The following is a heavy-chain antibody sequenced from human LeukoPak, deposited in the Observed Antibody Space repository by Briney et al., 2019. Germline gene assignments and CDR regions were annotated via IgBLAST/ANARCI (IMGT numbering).Heavy chain of an antibody. CDR2: INPSGGST. D-gene: IGHD5-12*01. Sequence: ASVKVSCKASGYTFTSYYMHWVRQAPGQGLEWMGIINPSGGSTSYAQKSQGRVTMTRDTSTSTVYMELSSLRSEDTAVYYCARDRIVATPLRTPFDYWGQGTLVTVSS. V-gene: IGHV1-46*01. CDR3: ARDRIVATPLRTPFDY. J-gene: IGHJ4*02. CDR1: GYTFTSYY.